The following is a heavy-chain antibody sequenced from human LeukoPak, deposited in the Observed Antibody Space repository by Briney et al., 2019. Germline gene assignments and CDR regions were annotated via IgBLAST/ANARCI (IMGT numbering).Heavy chain of an antibody. D-gene: IGHD5-18*01. V-gene: IGHV4-39*01. CDR3: AKSTVDTAMASIDY. J-gene: IGHJ4*02. CDR2: IYYSGST. CDR1: GGSISSSSYY. Sequence: SETLSLTCTVSGGSISSSSYYWGWIRQPPGKGLEWIGSIYYSGSTYYNPSLKSRVTISVDTSKSQCSLKLSSVTAADTAVYYCAKSTVDTAMASIDYWGQGTLVTVSS.